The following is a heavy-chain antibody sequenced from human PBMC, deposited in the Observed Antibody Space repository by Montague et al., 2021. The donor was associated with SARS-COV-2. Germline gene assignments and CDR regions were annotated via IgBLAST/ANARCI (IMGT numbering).Heavy chain of an antibody. J-gene: IGHJ4*02. CDR1: GFTFSSYA. V-gene: IGHV3-30-3*01. CDR2: ISYDGSNK. D-gene: IGHD5-24*01. Sequence: SLRLSCAASGFTFSSYAMHWVRQAPGKELEWVAVISYDGSNKYYADSVKGRFTISRDNSKNTLYLQMNSLRAEDTAVYYCAAPMAKDYWGQGTLVTVSS. CDR3: AAPMAKDY.